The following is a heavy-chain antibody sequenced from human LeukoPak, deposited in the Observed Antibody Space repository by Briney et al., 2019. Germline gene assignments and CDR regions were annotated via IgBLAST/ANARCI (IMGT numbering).Heavy chain of an antibody. CDR3: AKGRIVGATRSSFDY. CDR1: GFTFSSYA. V-gene: IGHV3-23*01. J-gene: IGHJ4*02. D-gene: IGHD1-26*01. CDR2: ISGSGGST. Sequence: GGSLRLSCAASGFTFSSYAMSWVRQAPGKGLEWVSGISGSGGSTYYADSVKGRFTISRDNSKNTLYLQMNSLRAEDTAVYYCAKGRIVGATRSSFDYWGQGTLVTVSS.